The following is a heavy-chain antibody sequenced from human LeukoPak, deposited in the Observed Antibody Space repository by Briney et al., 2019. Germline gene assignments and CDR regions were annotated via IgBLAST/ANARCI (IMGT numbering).Heavy chain of an antibody. J-gene: IGHJ4*02. CDR2: IESDGSST. Sequence: GGSLRLSCAASGFTFSSYWMHWVRQAPGKGLVWVSRIESDGSSTSYADSVKGRFTVSRDNAENTLYLQMNSLRAEDTALYYCASQSGFDDWGQGTLVTVSS. CDR3: ASQSGFDD. D-gene: IGHD3-3*01. V-gene: IGHV3-74*01. CDR1: GFTFSSYW.